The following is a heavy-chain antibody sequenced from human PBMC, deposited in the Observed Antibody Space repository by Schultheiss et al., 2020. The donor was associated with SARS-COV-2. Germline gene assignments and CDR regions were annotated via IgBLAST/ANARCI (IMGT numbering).Heavy chain of an antibody. CDR1: GFTFSSYS. D-gene: IGHD2-2*01. J-gene: IGHJ4*02. V-gene: IGHV4-4*07. CDR3: ARRPAAWYCSSTSCGEDY. Sequence: GSLRLSCAASGFTFSSYSMSWVRQAPGKGLEWIGRIYTSGSTNYNPSLKSRVTMSVDTSKNQFSLKLSSVTAADTAVYYCARRPAAWYCSSTSCGEDYWGQGTLVTVSS. CDR2: IYTSGST.